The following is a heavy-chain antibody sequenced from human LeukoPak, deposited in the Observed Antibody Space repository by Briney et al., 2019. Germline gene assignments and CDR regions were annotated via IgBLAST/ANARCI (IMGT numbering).Heavy chain of an antibody. CDR3: AREKDIVVVPAAMLDYYGMDV. J-gene: IGHJ6*02. V-gene: IGHV1-69*04. CDR2: IIPILGIA. Sequence: ASVTVSFKASGGTFSSYAISWVRQAPGQGLEWMGRIIPILGIANYAQKFQGRVTITADKSTSTDYMELSSLRSEDTAVYYCAREKDIVVVPAAMLDYYGMDVWGQGPTVTVSS. D-gene: IGHD2-2*01. CDR1: GGTFSSYA.